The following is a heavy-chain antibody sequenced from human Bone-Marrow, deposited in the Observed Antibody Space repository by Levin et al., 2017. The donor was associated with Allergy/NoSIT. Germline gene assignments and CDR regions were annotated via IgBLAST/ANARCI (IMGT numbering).Heavy chain of an antibody. Sequence: GESLKISCKASGYTFTSYYMHWVRQAPGQGLEWMGIINPSGGSTSYAQKFQGRVTMTRDTSTSTVYMELSSLRSEDTAVYYCARDPLWSGYLDYWGQGTLVTVSS. CDR1: GYTFTSYY. V-gene: IGHV1-46*01. CDR2: INPSGGST. J-gene: IGHJ4*02. CDR3: ARDPLWSGYLDY. D-gene: IGHD3-3*01.